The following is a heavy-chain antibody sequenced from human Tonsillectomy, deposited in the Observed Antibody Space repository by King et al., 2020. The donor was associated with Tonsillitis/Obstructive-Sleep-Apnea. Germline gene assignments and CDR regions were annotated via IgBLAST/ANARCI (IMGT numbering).Heavy chain of an antibody. CDR1: GFTFNNYA. CDR2: ISGSGVST. CDR3: ARDFFYEYGGTGGIFDY. Sequence: VQLVESGGGLVQPGGSLRLSCAASGFTFNNYAMSWVRQAPGKGLEWVSAISGSGVSTYYADSVKGRFTISRDNSKNTLYLQLDSLRADDTAVYFCARDFFYEYGGTGGIFDYWGQGALVTVSS. V-gene: IGHV3-23*04. J-gene: IGHJ4*02. D-gene: IGHD3-16*01.